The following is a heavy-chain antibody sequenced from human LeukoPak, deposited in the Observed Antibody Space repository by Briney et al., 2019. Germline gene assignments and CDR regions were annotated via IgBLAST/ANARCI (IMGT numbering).Heavy chain of an antibody. V-gene: IGHV3-7*01. D-gene: IGHD5-18*01. J-gene: IGHJ4*02. CDR1: GFTFSSYW. CDR3: ARGVDTAMDSLGY. Sequence: PGGSLRLSCAASGFTFSSYWMSWVRQAPGKGLEWVANIKQDGSEKYYVDSVKGRFTISRDNAKNSLYLQMNSLRAEDTAVYYCARGVDTAMDSLGYWGQGTLVTVSS. CDR2: IKQDGSEK.